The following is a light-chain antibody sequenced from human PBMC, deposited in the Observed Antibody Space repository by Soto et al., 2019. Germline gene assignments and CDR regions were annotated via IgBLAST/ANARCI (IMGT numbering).Light chain of an antibody. CDR1: QSVSSN. Sequence: EIVMTQSPATLSVSPGERATLSCRASQSVSSNLAWSQQKPGQAPRLLIYGASTRATGTPARFSGSGSGTDFTLTISSLQSEDFAVYYCQQYNNWPPGTFGQGTKVEIK. J-gene: IGKJ1*01. V-gene: IGKV3-15*01. CDR3: QQYNNWPPGT. CDR2: GAS.